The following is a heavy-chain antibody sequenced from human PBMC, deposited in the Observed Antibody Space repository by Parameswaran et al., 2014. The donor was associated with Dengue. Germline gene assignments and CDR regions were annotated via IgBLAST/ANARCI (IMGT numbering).Heavy chain of an antibody. Sequence: RWIRQPPGKGLEWIGYIYYSGSTDYNPSLKTRVTISVDMSKNQFSLRLTSVTAADTAVYYCARHGKVELWRHYYMDVWGKGTTVTVSS. V-gene: IGHV4-59*08. CDR3: ARHGKVELWRHYYMDV. D-gene: IGHD1-7*01. J-gene: IGHJ6*03. CDR2: IYYSGST.